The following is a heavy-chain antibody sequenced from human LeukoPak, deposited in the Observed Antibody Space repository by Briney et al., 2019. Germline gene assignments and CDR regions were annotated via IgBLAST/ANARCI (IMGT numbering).Heavy chain of an antibody. D-gene: IGHD3-16*01. CDR2: IYKSGTT. J-gene: IGHJ3*01. CDR1: GHSVGSRSYY. Sequence: SETLSLTCTVSGHSVGSRSYYWTGIRQPPGKGREWLGYIYKSGTTEYNPSLKSRVTISVDMSKTQFSLKLSSVTAADTAVYYCARDWGLDALDVWGQGTMVTVSS. CDR3: ARDWGLDALDV. V-gene: IGHV4-61*01.